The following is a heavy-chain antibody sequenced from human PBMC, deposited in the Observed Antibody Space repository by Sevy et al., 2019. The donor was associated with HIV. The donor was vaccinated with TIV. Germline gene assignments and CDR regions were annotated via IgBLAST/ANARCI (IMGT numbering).Heavy chain of an antibody. V-gene: IGHV3-23*01. J-gene: IGHJ4*02. CDR3: VEIVTDGRDY. CDR1: GFIFRSYV. D-gene: IGHD2-2*01. CDR2: ISGSGGRT. Sequence: GGSLRLSCAASGFIFRSYVMSWVRQAPGKGLEWVSTISGSGGRTYYADSVKGRFTTSRDNSNNALFLEMNSLRADDTAEYYCVEIVTDGRDYWGQGTLVTVSS.